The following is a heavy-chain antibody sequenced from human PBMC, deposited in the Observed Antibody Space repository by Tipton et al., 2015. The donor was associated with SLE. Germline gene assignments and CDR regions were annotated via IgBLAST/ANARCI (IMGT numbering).Heavy chain of an antibody. D-gene: IGHD1-14*01. CDR1: GFTFSDYW. CDR3: GTTITDYGVDV. Sequence: GSLRLSCAASGFTFSDYWMHWVRQAPGKGLMWVSRIYSDGSSTNYADSVKGRFTISRDNAKNTLYLQMNSLRAEDTAVYYCGTTITDYGVDVWGQGTTVTVSS. V-gene: IGHV3-74*01. J-gene: IGHJ6*02. CDR2: IYSDGSST.